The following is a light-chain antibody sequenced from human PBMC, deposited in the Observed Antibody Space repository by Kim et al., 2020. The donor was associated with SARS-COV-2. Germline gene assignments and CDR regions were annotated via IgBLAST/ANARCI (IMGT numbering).Light chain of an antibody. CDR3: AAWGVSLNGYV. CDR2: SNN. V-gene: IGLV1-44*01. J-gene: IGLJ1*01. Sequence: QTVLTQPPSASGTPGQRVTISCSGSSSNNGSNTVNWYQQLPGTAPKLLIYSNNQRPSGAPDRFTGSKSGTSASLAISGLQSEDEADYYCAAWGVSLNGYVFGTGTKVTVL. CDR1: SSNNGSNT.